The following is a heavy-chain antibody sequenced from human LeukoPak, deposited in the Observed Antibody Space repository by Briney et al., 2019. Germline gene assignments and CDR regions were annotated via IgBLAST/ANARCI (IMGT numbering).Heavy chain of an antibody. J-gene: IGHJ4*02. CDR1: GGSFSGYY. D-gene: IGHD3-10*01. CDR3: ARGRGTLRLQSIGSYYFDY. Sequence: PSETLSLTCAVYGGSFSGYYWSWIRQPPGKGLEWIGEINHSGSTNYNPSLKSRVTISVDTSKNQFSLKLSSVTAADTAVYYCARGRGTLRLQSIGSYYFDYWGQGTLVTV. V-gene: IGHV4-34*01. CDR2: INHSGST.